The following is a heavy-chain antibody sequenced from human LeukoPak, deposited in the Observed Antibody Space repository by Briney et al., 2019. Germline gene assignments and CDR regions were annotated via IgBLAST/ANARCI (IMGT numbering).Heavy chain of an antibody. D-gene: IGHD3-10*01. Sequence: SETLSLTCTVYGGSFSGYYWSWIRQPPGRGLEWIGVINHSGSINYNPSLKSRVTISVDTSKNQFSLKLSSVTAADTAVYYCARRITKRRPFDYWGQGTLVTVSS. V-gene: IGHV4-34*01. CDR2: INHSGSI. J-gene: IGHJ4*02. CDR1: GGSFSGYY. CDR3: ARRITKRRPFDY.